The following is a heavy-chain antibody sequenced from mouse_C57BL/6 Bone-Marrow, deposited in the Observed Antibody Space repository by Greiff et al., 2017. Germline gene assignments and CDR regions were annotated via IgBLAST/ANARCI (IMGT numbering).Heavy chain of an antibody. J-gene: IGHJ2*01. CDR2: IDPENGDT. Sequence: EVQLVESGAELVRPGASVKLSCTASGFNIKDDYMHWVKQSHEQGLEWIGWIDPENGDTEYASKFQGKATITADTSSNTVYLQLSSLTSEDTAVYYCTTPVDSNSLWGRGTTPIVSS. CDR3: TTPVDSNSL. CDR1: GFNIKDDY. V-gene: IGHV14-4*01. D-gene: IGHD2-5*01.